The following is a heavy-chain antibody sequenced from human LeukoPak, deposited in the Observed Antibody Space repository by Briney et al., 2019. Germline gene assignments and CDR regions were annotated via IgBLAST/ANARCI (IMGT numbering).Heavy chain of an antibody. J-gene: IGHJ4*02. Sequence: GASVKVSCKVSGYTLTELSMHWVRQAPGKGLEWMGGFDPEDGETIYAQKFQGRVTMTEDTSTDTAYMELSSLRSEDTAVYYCATVRVIMITFGGVIVSEYYFDYWGQGTLVIVSS. V-gene: IGHV1-24*01. CDR3: ATVRVIMITFGGVIVSEYYFDY. CDR1: GYTLTELS. D-gene: IGHD3-16*02. CDR2: FDPEDGET.